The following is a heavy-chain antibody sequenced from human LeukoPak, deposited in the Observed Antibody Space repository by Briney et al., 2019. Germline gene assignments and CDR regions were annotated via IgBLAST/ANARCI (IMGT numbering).Heavy chain of an antibody. CDR2: INHSGST. D-gene: IGHD3-22*01. V-gene: IGHV4-34*01. CDR1: GGSFSGYY. CDR3: ARHGNYYDSSTYYPTGFDY. J-gene: IGHJ4*02. Sequence: SDTLSLTCAVYGGSFSGYYWSWIRQPPGKGLEWIGEINHSGSTNYNPSLKSRVTTSVDTSKNQFSLKLSSVTAADTAVYYCARHGNYYDSSTYYPTGFDYWGQGTLVTVSS.